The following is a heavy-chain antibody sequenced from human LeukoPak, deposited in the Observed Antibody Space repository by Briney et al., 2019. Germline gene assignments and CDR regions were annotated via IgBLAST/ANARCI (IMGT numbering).Heavy chain of an antibody. CDR2: IIPIFGTA. Sequence: SVKVSCKASGGTFSSYAISWVRQAPGQGLEWMGGIIPIFGTANYAQKFQGRVTITTDESTSTAYMELSSLRSEDTAVYYCARGQYQLLLGYYYYYMDVWGKGTTVTVSS. J-gene: IGHJ6*03. V-gene: IGHV1-69*05. CDR3: ARGQYQLLLGYYYYYMDV. D-gene: IGHD2-2*01. CDR1: GGTFSSYA.